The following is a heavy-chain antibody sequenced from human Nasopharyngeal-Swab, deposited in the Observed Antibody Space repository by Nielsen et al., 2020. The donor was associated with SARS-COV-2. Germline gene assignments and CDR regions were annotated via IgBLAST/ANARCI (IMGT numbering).Heavy chain of an antibody. CDR3: ARDLAPEFTIFGVVTATI. V-gene: IGHV4-39*07. D-gene: IGHD3-3*01. CDR2: IYYSGST. J-gene: IGHJ4*02. Sequence: LRQPLGQGLEGIGSIYYSGSTYYNPSLKSRVTISVDTSKNQFSLKLSSVTAADTAVYYCARDLAPEFTIFGVVTATIWGQGTLVTVSS.